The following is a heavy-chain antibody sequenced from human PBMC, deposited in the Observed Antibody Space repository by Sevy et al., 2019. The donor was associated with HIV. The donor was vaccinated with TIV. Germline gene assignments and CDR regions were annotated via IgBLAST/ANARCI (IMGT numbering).Heavy chain of an antibody. CDR1: GFTFSSYA. CDR2: ISYDGSNK. J-gene: IGHJ4*02. D-gene: IGHD1-26*01. V-gene: IGHV3-30-3*01. CDR3: ARGQVGAALGY. Sequence: GGSLRLSCAASGFTFSSYAMHWVRQAPGKGLEWAAVISYDGSNKYYADSVKSRFTISRDNSKNTLYLQMNSLRAEDTAVYYCARGQVGAALGYWGQGTLVTVSS.